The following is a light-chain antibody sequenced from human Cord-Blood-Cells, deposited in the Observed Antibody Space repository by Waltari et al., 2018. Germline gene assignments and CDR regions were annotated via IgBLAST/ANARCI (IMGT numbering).Light chain of an antibody. Sequence: DIQMTQSPSSLSASVGDRVTITCRASQSISSYLHWYQQKPGKAPKLRIYAASSLQSGVPSRFSGSGSGTDFTLTISRMQPEDFATYYCQQSYSTLTFGGGTKVEIK. V-gene: IGKV1-39*01. CDR3: QQSYSTLT. CDR1: QSISSY. CDR2: AAS. J-gene: IGKJ4*01.